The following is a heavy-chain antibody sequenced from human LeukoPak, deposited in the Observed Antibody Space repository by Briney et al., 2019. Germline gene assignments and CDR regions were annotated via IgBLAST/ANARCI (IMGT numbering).Heavy chain of an antibody. CDR2: IYYSGST. Sequence: SETLSLTCTVSGGSISSGSYYWGWIRQPPGKGLEWIGSIYYSGSTYYNPSLKSRVTISVDTSKNQFSLKLSSVTAADTAVYYCASSYDYVWGSSDYWGQGTLVTVSS. CDR1: GGSISSGSYY. V-gene: IGHV4-39*01. J-gene: IGHJ4*02. CDR3: ASSYDYVWGSSDY. D-gene: IGHD3-16*01.